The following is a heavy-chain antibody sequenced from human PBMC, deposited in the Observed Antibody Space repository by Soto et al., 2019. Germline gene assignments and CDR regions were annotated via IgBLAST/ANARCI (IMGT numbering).Heavy chain of an antibody. CDR1: GFTFSSYA. Sequence: QVQLVESGGGVVQPGRSLRLSCAASGFTFSSYAMHWVRQAPGKGLEWVAVISYDGSNKYYADSVKGRFTISRDNSKNTLYLQMNSLRVEDTAVYYCARGRGYGSGSYYTYWGQGTLFTVSS. CDR3: ARGRGYGSGSYYTY. D-gene: IGHD3-10*01. V-gene: IGHV3-30-3*01. CDR2: ISYDGSNK. J-gene: IGHJ4*02.